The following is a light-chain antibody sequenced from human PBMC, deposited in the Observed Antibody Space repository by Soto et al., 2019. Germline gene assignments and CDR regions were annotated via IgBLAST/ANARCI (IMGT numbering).Light chain of an antibody. CDR3: NSYTGTSNV. CDR2: EVS. CDR1: RSDVGAYKY. Sequence: QSALTQPPSASGSLGQSVTISCTGTRSDVGAYKYVSWYQQHPGKAPKLIIYEVSERPSGVPDRFSGSKSGNTASLTVSGLQAEDEADYYCNSYTGTSNVFGTGTKLSVL. J-gene: IGLJ1*01. V-gene: IGLV2-8*01.